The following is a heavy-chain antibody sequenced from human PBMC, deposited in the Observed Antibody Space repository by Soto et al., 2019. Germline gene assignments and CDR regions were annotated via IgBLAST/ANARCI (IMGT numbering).Heavy chain of an antibody. V-gene: IGHV3-48*01. Sequence: EVQLVESGGGLVQPGGSLRLSCAASGFTFSSYSMNWVRQAPGKGLEWVSYISSSSSTIYYADSVKGRFTISRDNAKNSLYLQMNSLRAEDTAVYYCARIGRLRWGDYCGQRTLVTVSS. CDR2: ISSSSSTI. CDR3: ARIGRLRWGDY. J-gene: IGHJ4*02. CDR1: GFTFSSYS. D-gene: IGHD4-17*01.